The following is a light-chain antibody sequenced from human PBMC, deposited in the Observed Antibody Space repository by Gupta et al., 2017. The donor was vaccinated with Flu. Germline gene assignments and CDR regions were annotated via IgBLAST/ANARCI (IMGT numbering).Light chain of an antibody. Sequence: QSALTQPASVSGSPGPSITISCSGTTRDVGAYNYVSWYQQHPGNAPKLILFEVSNRPSGVSNRFSGSKSGNAASLTISGLQAEDEADYHCSSYTTSKTLVFGGGTRLTVL. J-gene: IGLJ2*01. V-gene: IGLV2-14*01. CDR1: TRDVGAYNY. CDR2: EVS. CDR3: SSYTTSKTLV.